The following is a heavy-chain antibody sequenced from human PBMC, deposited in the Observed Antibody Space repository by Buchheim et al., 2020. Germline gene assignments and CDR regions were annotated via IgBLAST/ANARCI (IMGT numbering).Heavy chain of an antibody. CDR3: ASGFYDRTGGGVDY. CDR1: GGSFSGYY. CDR2: INHSGST. D-gene: IGHD3-22*01. V-gene: IGHV4-34*01. Sequence: QVQLQQWGAGLLKPSETLSLTCAVYGGSFSGYYWSWIRQPPGKGLEWIGEINHSGSTNYNPSLKSRVTISVDTSKNQFSLKLSSVTAADTAVFYCASGFYDRTGGGVDYWGQGTL. J-gene: IGHJ4*02.